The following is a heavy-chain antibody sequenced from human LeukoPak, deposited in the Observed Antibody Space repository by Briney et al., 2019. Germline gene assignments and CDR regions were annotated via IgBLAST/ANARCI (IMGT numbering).Heavy chain of an antibody. V-gene: IGHV4-39*01. Sequence: SETLSLTCTVSGGSIRSDNYYWGWIRQSPGKGLEWIANIYYNGRTYYNPSLKSRVAVSVDTSKIQFSLSLSSATAADTAVYYCVRVFYDTSAAFDYWGQGILVTVSS. J-gene: IGHJ4*02. CDR3: VRVFYDTSAAFDY. D-gene: IGHD3-22*01. CDR2: IYYNGRT. CDR1: GGSIRSDNYY.